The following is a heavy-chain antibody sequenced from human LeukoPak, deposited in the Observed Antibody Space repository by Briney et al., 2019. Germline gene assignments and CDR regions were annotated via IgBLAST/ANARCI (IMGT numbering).Heavy chain of an antibody. Sequence: PGGSLRLSCAASGFTFTTYWMSWVRQAPGKGLEWVANIKQDGTEKYYVDSVKGRFTISRDNAKNSLYLQMNSLRAEDTAVYYCARATSSWYGPDWFDPWGQGTLVTVSS. CDR2: IKQDGTEK. D-gene: IGHD6-13*01. V-gene: IGHV3-7*01. CDR3: ARATSSWYGPDWFDP. J-gene: IGHJ5*02. CDR1: GFTFTTYW.